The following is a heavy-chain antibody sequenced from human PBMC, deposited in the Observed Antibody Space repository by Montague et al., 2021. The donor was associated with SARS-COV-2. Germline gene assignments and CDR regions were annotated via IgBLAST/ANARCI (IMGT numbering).Heavy chain of an antibody. J-gene: IGHJ6*02. CDR1: GGSFSGYY. CDR3: ARGIRRVIILYDYYLMDV. D-gene: IGHD3-10*01. CDR2: INHGGRT. V-gene: IGHV4-34*01. Sequence: SETLSLTCAVYGGSFSGYYWTWIRQPPGKGLEWIGDINHGGRTNYNPSLKSRVTISAETSKNQFSLRVNSVTAADTAVYFCARGIRRVIILYDYYLMDVWGQGTTVTVSS.